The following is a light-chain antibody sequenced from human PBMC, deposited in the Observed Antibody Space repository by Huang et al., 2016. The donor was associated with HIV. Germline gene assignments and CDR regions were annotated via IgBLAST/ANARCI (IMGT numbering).Light chain of an antibody. CDR2: SAS. Sequence: DILLTQSPSSLSASVGDRVTITCRASQNINNYLNWYQQKPGKAPNLLIPSASTLQTGVPSRFSGSGSGTDFTLTVNSLQPEDSATYYCQQGYSALITFGQGTRL. J-gene: IGKJ5*01. CDR1: QNINNY. CDR3: QQGYSALIT. V-gene: IGKV1-39*01.